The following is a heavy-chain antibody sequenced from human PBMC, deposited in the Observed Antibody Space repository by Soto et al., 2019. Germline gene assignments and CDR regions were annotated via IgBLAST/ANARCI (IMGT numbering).Heavy chain of an antibody. Sequence: GGSLRISFVAPMFLFSGYCMHWVRKAPGKGLEWVAVIRFDGSNIYYADSVKGRFTISRDNSKNTLYLQMDSLRAEDTAVYYCAREGVGDTVFFGYFDYWGQGALVTVSS. CDR2: IRFDGSNI. V-gene: IGHV3-33*01. D-gene: IGHD1-26*01. CDR1: MFLFSGYC. CDR3: AREGVGDTVFFGYFDY. J-gene: IGHJ4*02.